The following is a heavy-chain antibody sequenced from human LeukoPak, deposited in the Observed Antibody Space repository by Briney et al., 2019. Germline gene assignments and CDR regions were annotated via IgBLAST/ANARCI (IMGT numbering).Heavy chain of an antibody. Sequence: GGSLRLSCAASGFTFGSHAMTWVRQAPGKGLEWVSGIDGDGTNTYYADSVKGRFTVSRDNSKNTLYLQMNSLRANDTAVYFCAKEVTPYPQVITCFDYWGQGSLVTVSS. CDR3: AKEVTPYPQVITCFDY. CDR2: IDGDGTNT. J-gene: IGHJ4*02. D-gene: IGHD3-22*01. CDR1: GFTFGSHA. V-gene: IGHV3-23*01.